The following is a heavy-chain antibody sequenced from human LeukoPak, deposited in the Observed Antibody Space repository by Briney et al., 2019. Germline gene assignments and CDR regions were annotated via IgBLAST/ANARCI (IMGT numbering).Heavy chain of an antibody. D-gene: IGHD4-17*01. Sequence: PGRSLRLSCAASGFTFSSYGMHWVRRPPGKGLEWVAVISYDGINKYHADSVKGRFTISRDNSKNTLYLQMNSLRAEATALYYCANLYGDSGLDYWGQGTLVTVSS. J-gene: IGHJ4*02. V-gene: IGHV3-30*18. CDR1: GFTFSSYG. CDR2: ISYDGINK. CDR3: ANLYGDSGLDY.